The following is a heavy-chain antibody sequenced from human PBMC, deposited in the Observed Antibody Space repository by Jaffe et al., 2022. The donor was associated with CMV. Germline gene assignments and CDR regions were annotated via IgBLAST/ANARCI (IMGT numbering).Heavy chain of an antibody. J-gene: IGHJ4*02. CDR1: GFTFSSYE. CDR2: ISSSGSTI. CDR3: AREGYYDFWSGRGFDY. V-gene: IGHV3-48*03. Sequence: EVQLVESGGGLVQPGGSLRLSCAASGFTFSSYEMNWVRQAPGKGLEWVSYISSSGSTIYYADSVKGRFTISRDNAKNSLYLQMNSLRAEDTAVYYCAREGYYDFWSGRGFDYWGQGTLVTVSS. D-gene: IGHD3-3*01.